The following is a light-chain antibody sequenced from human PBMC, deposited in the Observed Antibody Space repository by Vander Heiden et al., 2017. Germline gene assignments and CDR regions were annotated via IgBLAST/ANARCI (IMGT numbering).Light chain of an antibody. Sequence: QSVLPQPPSASGTPGPRVPIPRSGSSSNIGSNYVYWYQQLPGTAPKLLIYRNDQRPSGVPDRFSGSKSGTSASLAISGLRSEDEADYYCVAWDDSLRGVFGTGTKVTVL. CDR2: RND. CDR1: SSNIGSNY. J-gene: IGLJ1*01. CDR3: VAWDDSLRGV. V-gene: IGLV1-47*01.